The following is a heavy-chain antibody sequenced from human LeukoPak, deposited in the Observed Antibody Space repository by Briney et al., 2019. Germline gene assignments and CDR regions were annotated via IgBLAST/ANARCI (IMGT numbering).Heavy chain of an antibody. D-gene: IGHD6-13*01. Sequence: SETLSLTCTVSGGSISSGSHYWSWIRQPAGKGLEWIGRIYTSGSTNYNPSLKSRVTISVDTSKNQFSLKLSSVTAADTAVYYCARYSSKKYYYYYMDVWGKGTTVTISS. CDR3: ARYSSKKYYYYYMDV. CDR2: IYTSGST. J-gene: IGHJ6*03. CDR1: GGSISSGSHY. V-gene: IGHV4-61*02.